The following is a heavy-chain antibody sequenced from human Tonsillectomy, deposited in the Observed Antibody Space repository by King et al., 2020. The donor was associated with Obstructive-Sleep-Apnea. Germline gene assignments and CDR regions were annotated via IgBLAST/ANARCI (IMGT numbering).Heavy chain of an antibody. CDR3: TKGEGGGSWYYFDY. J-gene: IGHJ4*02. D-gene: IGHD6-13*01. Sequence: VQLVESGGGLVQPGRSLRLSCVGSEFTFDDYAMHWVRQAPGKGLEWVSSISWNSGSIGYADSVKGRFTISRDNAKNSLYLQMNSLRVEDTALYYCTKGEGGGSWYYFDYWVQGTLVTVSS. V-gene: IGHV3-9*01. CDR1: EFTFDDYA. CDR2: ISWNSGSI.